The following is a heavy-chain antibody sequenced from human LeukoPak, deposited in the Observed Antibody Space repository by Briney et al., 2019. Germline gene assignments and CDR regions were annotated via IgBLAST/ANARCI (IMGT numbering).Heavy chain of an antibody. V-gene: IGHV1-46*01. CDR2: INPSGGST. CDR3: ARDKTDSSTYSWFDP. Sequence: GASVTVSCTASGYTFTSYYMHWVRQAPGQGLEWMGIINPSGGSTSYAQKFQGRVTMTRDTSTSTIYMELSSVRSEDTAVYYCARDKTDSSTYSWFDPWGQGTLVTVSS. CDR1: GYTFTSYY. D-gene: IGHD6-13*01. J-gene: IGHJ5*02.